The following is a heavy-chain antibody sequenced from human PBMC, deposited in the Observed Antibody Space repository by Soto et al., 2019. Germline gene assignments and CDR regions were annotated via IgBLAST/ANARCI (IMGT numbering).Heavy chain of an antibody. CDR2: INHSGST. V-gene: IGHV4-34*01. J-gene: IGHJ4*02. D-gene: IGHD3-10*01. CDR1: DGTIVGFC. Sequence: SVPKCHTRTVDDGTIVGFCGRWIRQQKGKGLEWIGEINHSGSTNYNPSLKSRVTISVDTSKNQFSLKLSSVTAADTAVYYCARFRMVRGVIIPTRWYFDYWGQGTLVTVSS. CDR3: ARFRMVRGVIIPTRWYFDY.